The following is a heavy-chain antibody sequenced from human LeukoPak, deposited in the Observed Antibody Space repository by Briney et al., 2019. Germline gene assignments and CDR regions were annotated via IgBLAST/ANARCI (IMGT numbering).Heavy chain of an antibody. J-gene: IGHJ5*02. D-gene: IGHD3-10*01. CDR3: ARGYGSGNNCFDP. Sequence: PSETLSLTCTVSGGSISSSSFYWGWIRQPPGKGLEWIASIHYSGNTYYNPSLRSRVTTSVHPTNNQISLKTNSVTAADTAVYFCARGYGSGNNCFDPWGQGTLVTAS. V-gene: IGHV4-39*01. CDR1: GGSISSSSFY. CDR2: IHYSGNT.